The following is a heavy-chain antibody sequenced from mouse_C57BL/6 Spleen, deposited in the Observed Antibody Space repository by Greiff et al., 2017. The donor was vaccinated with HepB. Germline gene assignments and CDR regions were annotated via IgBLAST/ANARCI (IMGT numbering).Heavy chain of an antibody. CDR2: ISSGSSTI. V-gene: IGHV5-17*01. CDR1: GFTFSDYG. CDR3: ARELLLRWFAY. D-gene: IGHD1-1*01. J-gene: IGHJ3*01. Sequence: EVQLVESGGGLVKPGGSLKLSCAASGFTFSDYGMHWVRQAPEKGLEWVAYISSGSSTIYYADTVKGRFTISRDNAKNTLFLQMTSLRSEDTAMYYCARELLLRWFAYWGQGTLVTVSA.